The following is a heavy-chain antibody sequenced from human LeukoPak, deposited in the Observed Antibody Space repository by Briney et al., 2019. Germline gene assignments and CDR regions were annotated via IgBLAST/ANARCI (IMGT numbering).Heavy chain of an antibody. CDR1: GYTFTGYY. V-gene: IGHV1-2*02. D-gene: IGHD3-22*01. CDR3: ARDFGYDSSGYPDY. J-gene: IGHJ4*02. Sequence: ASVKVSCKASGYTFTGYYIHWVRQAPGQGLEWMGWINPNSGGTNYAQKFQGRVTMTRDTSISTAYMELSRLRSDDTAVYYCARDFGYDSSGYPDYWGQGTLVTVSS. CDR2: INPNSGGT.